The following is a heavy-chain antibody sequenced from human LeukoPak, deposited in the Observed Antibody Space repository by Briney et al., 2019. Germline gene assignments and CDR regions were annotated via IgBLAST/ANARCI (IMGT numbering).Heavy chain of an antibody. Sequence: GGSLRLSCAASGFTFSSYAMHWVRQAPGKGLEWVAVISYDGSNKYYADSVKGRFTISRDNSKNTLYLQMNSLRAEDTAVYYCARVADTYDSSGYYRQAASYWGQGTLVTVSS. CDR1: GFTFSSYA. J-gene: IGHJ4*02. V-gene: IGHV3-30-3*01. D-gene: IGHD3-22*01. CDR2: ISYDGSNK. CDR3: ARVADTYDSSGYYRQAASY.